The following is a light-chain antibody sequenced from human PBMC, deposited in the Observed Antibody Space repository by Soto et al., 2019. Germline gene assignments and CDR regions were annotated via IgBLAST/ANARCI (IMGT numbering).Light chain of an antibody. CDR2: SND. Sequence: QSVMTQPPSASGTPGQRVTISCSGSNSNMGSNTVNWYQQLPGTAPKLLIYSNDPRPSGVPDRFSGSKSGTSASLAISGLQSEDEADYYCAAWDDSLNGRVFGTGTKVTVL. J-gene: IGLJ1*01. CDR1: NSNMGSNT. CDR3: AAWDDSLNGRV. V-gene: IGLV1-44*01.